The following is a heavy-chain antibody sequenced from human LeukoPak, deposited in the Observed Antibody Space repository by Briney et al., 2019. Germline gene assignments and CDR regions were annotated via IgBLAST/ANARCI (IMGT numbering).Heavy chain of an antibody. V-gene: IGHV1-2*02. J-gene: IGHJ5*02. D-gene: IGHD3-22*01. Sequence: GGSLRLSCAASGFTFSSYGMHWVRQAPGQGLEWMGWINPNSGGTNYAQKFQGRVTMTWDTSISTAYMELSSLRSDDTAVYYCTSDTYYYDSTGLGHWFDPWGQGTLVTVSS. CDR1: GFTFSSYG. CDR3: TSDTYYYDSTGLGHWFDP. CDR2: INPNSGGT.